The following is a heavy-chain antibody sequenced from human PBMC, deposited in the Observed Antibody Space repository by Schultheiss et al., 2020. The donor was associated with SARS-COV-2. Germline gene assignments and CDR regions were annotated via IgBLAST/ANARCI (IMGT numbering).Heavy chain of an antibody. CDR3: ARGNDFVYFFDS. CDR2: IYHSGST. D-gene: IGHD3-3*01. Sequence: SETLSLTCTVSGGSISSSFYYWGWIRQPPGKGLEWIGEIYHSGSTKSNPSLKSRITISVDTSKNQFSLKLTSLTAADTAIYYCARGNDFVYFFDSWGQGTLVTVSS. J-gene: IGHJ4*02. CDR1: GGSISSSFYY. V-gene: IGHV4-39*07.